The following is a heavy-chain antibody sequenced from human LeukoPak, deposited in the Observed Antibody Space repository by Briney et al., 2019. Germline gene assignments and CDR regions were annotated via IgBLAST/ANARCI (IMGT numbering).Heavy chain of an antibody. Sequence: ASVKVSCKASGYTFTSYGISWVRQAPGQGLEWMGWISAYNGNTNYAQKLQGRVTMTTDTSTSTAYVELRSLRSDDTAVYYCARLFVEKYHYDSSGLDYWGQGTLVTVSS. CDR1: GYTFTSYG. V-gene: IGHV1-18*01. D-gene: IGHD3-22*01. CDR2: ISAYNGNT. J-gene: IGHJ4*02. CDR3: ARLFVEKYHYDSSGLDY.